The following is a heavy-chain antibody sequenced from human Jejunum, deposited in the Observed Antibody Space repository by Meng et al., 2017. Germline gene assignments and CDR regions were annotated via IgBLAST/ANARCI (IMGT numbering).Heavy chain of an antibody. J-gene: IGHJ4*02. CDR3: ASRPVGIRTYYFDC. Sequence: QLRRSDPGLWKPSGTLPLPCVVLGGSSTSTKGWGWVRQTPGKGLGWIGEVFHSGTPNYNPSLMSRLTMSVDKSKNQFSLNLTSVTAADTAVYYCASRPVGIRTYYFDCWGQGTLVTVSS. V-gene: IGHV4-4*02. D-gene: IGHD2-21*01. CDR2: VFHSGTP. CDR1: GGSSTSTKG.